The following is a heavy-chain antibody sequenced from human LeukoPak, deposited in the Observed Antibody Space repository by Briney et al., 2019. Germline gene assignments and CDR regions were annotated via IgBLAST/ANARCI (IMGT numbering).Heavy chain of an antibody. D-gene: IGHD1-26*01. J-gene: IGHJ3*01. CDR2: ITSSGTST. CDR1: GFTSSDYY. Sequence: GGSLRLSCDASGFTSSDYYMTWIRQAPGKGLEWISYITSSGTSTYYPVSVRGRFTISRDNARNSVYLQMKYLRADDTAVYYCARDVGATTSATFDLWGQGTMVTVSS. V-gene: IGHV3-11*01. CDR3: ARDVGATTSATFDL.